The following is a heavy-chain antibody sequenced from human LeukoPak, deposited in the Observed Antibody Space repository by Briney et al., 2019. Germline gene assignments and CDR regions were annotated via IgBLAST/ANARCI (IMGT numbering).Heavy chain of an antibody. CDR1: GYTFTNYY. V-gene: IGHV5-51*01. CDR3: ARRYCSSTSCNPYFFDF. CDR2: ISPGDPEA. D-gene: IGHD2-2*01. Sequence: GESLKISCKGSGYTFTNYYIGWVRQMPGKGLEWMGIISPGDPEARYSPSFQGQVTISADKSISTAYLRWSSLKASDSAIYYCARRYCSSTSCNPYFFDFWGQGTLVTVSS. J-gene: IGHJ4*02.